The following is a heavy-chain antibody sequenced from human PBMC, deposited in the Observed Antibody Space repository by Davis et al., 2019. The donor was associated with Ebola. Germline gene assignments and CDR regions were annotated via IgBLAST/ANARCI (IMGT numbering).Heavy chain of an antibody. Sequence: PSETLSLTCAVYGGSFSGYYWSWIRQPPGKGLEWIGEINHSGSTNYNPSLKSRVTISVDTSKNQFSLKLSSVTAADTAVYYCARACSSTSCDFHYGMDVWGQGTTVTVSS. CDR3: ARACSSTSCDFHYGMDV. V-gene: IGHV4-34*01. D-gene: IGHD2-2*01. J-gene: IGHJ6*02. CDR2: INHSGST. CDR1: GGSFSGYY.